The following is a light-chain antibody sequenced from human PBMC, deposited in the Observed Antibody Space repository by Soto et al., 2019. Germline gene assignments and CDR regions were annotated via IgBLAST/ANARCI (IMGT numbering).Light chain of an antibody. CDR3: QQYKSYRT. Sequence: DIQMTQSPSTLSASVGDRVTITCRASQSISSWLAWYQQKPGKAPKLLIYDASSLESGVPSRFSGSGSGTEFTLTISSLQPDGFATYYCQQYKSYRTFGQGTTVDIK. J-gene: IGKJ1*01. CDR1: QSISSW. V-gene: IGKV1-5*01. CDR2: DAS.